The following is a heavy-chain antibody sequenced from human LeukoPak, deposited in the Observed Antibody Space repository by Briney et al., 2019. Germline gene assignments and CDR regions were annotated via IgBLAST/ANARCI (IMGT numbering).Heavy chain of an antibody. CDR3: ARIRSGTTFVGYYYYYMDV. V-gene: IGHV2-26*01. D-gene: IGHD1-7*01. Sequence: SGPTLMKPTETLTLTCTVSGFSLSNARMGVRWIRQPPGKALEWLAHIFSNDEKSYSTSLKSRLTISKDTSKSQVVLTMTNMDPVETATYYCARIRSGTTFVGYYYYYMDVWGKGTTVTVSS. CDR1: GFSLSNARMG. CDR2: IFSNDEK. J-gene: IGHJ6*03.